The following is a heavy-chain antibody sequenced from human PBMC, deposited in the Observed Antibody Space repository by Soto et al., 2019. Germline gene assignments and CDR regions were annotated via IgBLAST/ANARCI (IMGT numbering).Heavy chain of an antibody. J-gene: IGHJ4*02. CDR1: GGSISSYY. CDR3: ARRWGYSFDY. CDR2: IYYSGST. Sequence: QLQLQESGPGLVKPSETLSLTCTVSGGSISSYYWGWIRRPPGKGLEWIGSIYYSGSTYYNPSLKSRVTISVDTSKNQFSLKLSSVTDADTAVYYCARRWGYSFDYWGQGTLVTVSS. D-gene: IGHD7-27*01. V-gene: IGHV4-39*01.